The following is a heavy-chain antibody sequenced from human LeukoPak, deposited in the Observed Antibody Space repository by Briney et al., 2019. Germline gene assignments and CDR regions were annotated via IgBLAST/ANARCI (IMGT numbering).Heavy chain of an antibody. V-gene: IGHV3-21*01. CDR1: GFTFSSYS. Sequence: GGSLRLSCAASGFTFSSYSMNWVRQTPGKGLEGVSSISSGSTYIYYADSVKGRFTISRDNAKNSLYLQMNSLRAEDTAVYYCARAGGITLVRGVIMGDYYYYYMDVWGKGTTVTISS. J-gene: IGHJ6*03. CDR3: ARAGGITLVRGVIMGDYYYYYMDV. D-gene: IGHD3-10*01. CDR2: ISSGSTYI.